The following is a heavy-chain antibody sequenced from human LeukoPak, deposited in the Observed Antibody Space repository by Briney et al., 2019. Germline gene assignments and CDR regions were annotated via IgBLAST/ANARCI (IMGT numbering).Heavy chain of an antibody. CDR1: GGSISSSSYY. D-gene: IGHD6-19*01. V-gene: IGHV4-39*07. J-gene: IGHJ4*02. CDR2: IYYSGST. Sequence: SETLSLTCTVSGGSISSSSYYWGWLRQPPGKGLEWIGSIYYSGSTYYNPSLKSRVTISVDTSKNQFSLKLSSVTAADTAVYYCARSKWLDIDYWGQGTLVTVSS. CDR3: ARSKWLDIDY.